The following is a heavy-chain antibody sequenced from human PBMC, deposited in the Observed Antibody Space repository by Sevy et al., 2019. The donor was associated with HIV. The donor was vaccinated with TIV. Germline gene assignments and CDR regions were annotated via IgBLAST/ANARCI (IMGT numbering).Heavy chain of an antibody. J-gene: IGHJ4*02. Sequence: ASVKVSCKASGGTFSSYAISWVRQAPGQGLEWVGGITGMFGTANYAQKFQGRVTITADELTSTGYMELSSLRSADTAVYYCARTPILVIPGATDLYFDNWGQGTLVTVSS. D-gene: IGHD2-2*01. V-gene: IGHV1-69*13. CDR2: ITGMFGTA. CDR3: ARTPILVIPGATDLYFDN. CDR1: GGTFSSYA.